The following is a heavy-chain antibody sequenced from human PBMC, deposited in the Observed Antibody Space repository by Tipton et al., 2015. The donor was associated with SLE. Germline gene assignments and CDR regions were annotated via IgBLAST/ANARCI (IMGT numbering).Heavy chain of an antibody. J-gene: IGHJ4*02. CDR2: INHSGGTT. Sequence: TLSLTCEVHGGSSSGYYWNWIRQPPGKGPEWIGEINHSGGTTIYNPSLKSRVTISVGSSNAQFSLRLTSVTAADTAVYYCARRYGGYALGFWSQGTLVTVSS. V-gene: IGHV4-34*01. CDR1: GGSSSGYY. CDR3: ARRYGGYALGF. D-gene: IGHD5-12*01.